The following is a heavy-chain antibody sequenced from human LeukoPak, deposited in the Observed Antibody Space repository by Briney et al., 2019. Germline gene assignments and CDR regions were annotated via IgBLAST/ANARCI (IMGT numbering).Heavy chain of an antibody. D-gene: IGHD3-10*01. V-gene: IGHV1-46*01. CDR1: GYTFTSYY. CDR2: INPSGGST. Sequence: ASVKVSCKASGYTFTSYYMHWVRQAPGQGLEWMGIINPSGGSTSYAQKFQGRVTMTRDTSTSTVYMKLSSLRSEDTAVYYCARANYYGSGSYVFYYGMDVWGQGTTVTVSS. J-gene: IGHJ6*02. CDR3: ARANYYGSGSYVFYYGMDV.